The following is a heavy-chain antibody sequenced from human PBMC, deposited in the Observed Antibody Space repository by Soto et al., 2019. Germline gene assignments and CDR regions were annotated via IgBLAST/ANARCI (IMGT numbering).Heavy chain of an antibody. CDR2: ISAYNDNT. Sequence: QVQLVQSGAEVKKPGASVKVSCKASGYTFTSYGISWVRQAPGQGLEWMGWISAYNDNTNYAQNRQGRVTMTTDTSTSTASMELRSLRSDDMAVYYCARESPPADYWGHGTLVTVSS. J-gene: IGHJ4*01. CDR3: ARESPPADY. CDR1: GYTFTSYG. V-gene: IGHV1-18*03.